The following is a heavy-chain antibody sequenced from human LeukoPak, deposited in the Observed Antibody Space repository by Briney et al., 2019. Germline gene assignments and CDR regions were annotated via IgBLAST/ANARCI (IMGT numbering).Heavy chain of an antibody. V-gene: IGHV1-3*01. CDR3: AIVDHYSYYYYGMDV. D-gene: IGHD2-15*01. J-gene: IGHJ6*02. Sequence: ASVKASCKASGYTFTGYAMHWVRQAPGQRLEWMGWINAGNGNTKYSQKFQGRVTITSDTSASAAYMELSSLRSEDPAVYYCAIVDHYSYYYYGMDVWGQGTTVTVSS. CDR1: GYTFTGYA. CDR2: INAGNGNT.